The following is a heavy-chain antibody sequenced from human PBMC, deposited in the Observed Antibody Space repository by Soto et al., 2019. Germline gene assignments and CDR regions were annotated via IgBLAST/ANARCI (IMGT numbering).Heavy chain of an antibody. Sequence: ASVKVSCKASGYTFTSYDINWVRQATGQGLEWMGWMNPNSGNTGYAQKFQGRVTMTRNTSIRTAYMELSSLRSEDTAVYYCARGLLADYIWGSYRYTGFDYWGQGTLVTVSS. D-gene: IGHD3-16*02. CDR2: MNPNSGNT. V-gene: IGHV1-8*01. CDR1: GYTFTSYD. J-gene: IGHJ4*02. CDR3: ARGLLADYIWGSYRYTGFDY.